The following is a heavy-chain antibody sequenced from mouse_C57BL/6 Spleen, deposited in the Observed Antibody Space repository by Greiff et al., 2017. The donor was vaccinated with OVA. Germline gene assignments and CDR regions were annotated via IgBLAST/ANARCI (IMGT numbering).Heavy chain of an antibody. D-gene: IGHD4-1*01. J-gene: IGHJ4*01. CDR3: ARALTAYAMDY. V-gene: IGHV7-1*01. CDR2: SRNKANDYTT. CDR1: GFTFSDFY. Sequence: DVMLVESGGGLVQSGRSLRLSCATSGFTFSDFYMEWVRQAPGKGLEWIAASRNKANDYTTEYSASVKGRFIVSRDTSQSILYLQMNALRAEDTAIYYCARALTAYAMDYWGQGTSVTVSS.